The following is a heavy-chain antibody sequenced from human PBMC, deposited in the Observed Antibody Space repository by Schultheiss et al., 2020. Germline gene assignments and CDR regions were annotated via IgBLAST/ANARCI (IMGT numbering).Heavy chain of an antibody. V-gene: IGHV3-21*01. J-gene: IGHJ3*02. Sequence: GSLRLSCAASGFSFANYAMGWVRQAPGKGLEWVSSISSNSTYINYADSVRGRFTISRDNAKNSLYLQMNSLRVDDTAVYYCASGAFDIWGQGTMVTVAS. CDR1: GFSFANYA. CDR3: ASGAFDI. CDR2: ISSNSTYI.